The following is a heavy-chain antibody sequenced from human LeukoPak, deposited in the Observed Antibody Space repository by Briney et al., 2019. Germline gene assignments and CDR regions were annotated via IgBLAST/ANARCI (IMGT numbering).Heavy chain of an antibody. CDR2: IFYSGST. CDR3: ARFSREDAYFGP. CDR1: GGSISRHTFY. Sequence: PSETMSLTCTVSGGSISRHTFYWAWIRQPPGKGLEWIGSIFYSGSTYYNPSLESRVTISVDTSKNHFSLTLSSVTAADTAVYYCARFSREDAYFGPWGKG. V-gene: IGHV4-39*02. J-gene: IGHJ5*02.